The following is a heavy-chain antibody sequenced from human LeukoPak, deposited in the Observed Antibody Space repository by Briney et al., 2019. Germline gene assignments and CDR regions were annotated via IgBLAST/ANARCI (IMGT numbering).Heavy chain of an antibody. D-gene: IGHD3-16*01. CDR3: ASPGPAWGK. CDR2: IYYSGST. CDR1: GGSISSSSYY. Sequence: SETLSPTCTVSGGSISSSSYYWGWIRQPPGKGLEWIGSIYYSGSTYYNPSLKSRVTISVDTSKNRFSLKLSSVTAADTAVYYCASPGPAWGKWGQGTLVIVSS. J-gene: IGHJ4*02. V-gene: IGHV4-39*01.